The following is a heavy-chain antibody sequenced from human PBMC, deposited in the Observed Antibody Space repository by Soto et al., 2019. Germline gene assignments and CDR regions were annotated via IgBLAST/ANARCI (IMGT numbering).Heavy chain of an antibody. CDR2: INPNSGGT. V-gene: IGHV1-2*02. Sequence: ASVKVYCKASGYTFTGSYLHWVRQAPGQGLEWMGWINPNSGGTNYAQTFQGRVTMTRDTSISTDYMELSRLRSDDTAVYYCARGFDYGARNAFDIWGQGTMVTVSS. CDR3: ARGFDYGARNAFDI. D-gene: IGHD4-17*01. J-gene: IGHJ3*02. CDR1: GYTFTGSY.